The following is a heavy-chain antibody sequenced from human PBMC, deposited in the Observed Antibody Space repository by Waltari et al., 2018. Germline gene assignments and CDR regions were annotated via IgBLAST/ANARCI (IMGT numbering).Heavy chain of an antibody. V-gene: IGHV4-38-2*01. CDR2: IYHSGST. CDR1: GYSISSGYY. J-gene: IGHJ2*01. Sequence: QVQLQESGPGLVKPSETLSLTCAVSGYSISSGYYWGWIRPPPGKGLEWIGSIYHSGSTYYNPSLKSRVTISVDTSKNQFSLKLSSVTAADTAVYYCARWGSYGGGKPRYFDLWGRGTLVTVSS. CDR3: ARWGSYGGGKPRYFDL. D-gene: IGHD2-21*01.